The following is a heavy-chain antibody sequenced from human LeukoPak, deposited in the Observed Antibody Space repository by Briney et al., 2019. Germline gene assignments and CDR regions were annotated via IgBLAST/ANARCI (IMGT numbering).Heavy chain of an antibody. V-gene: IGHV4-4*07. CDR3: AREDSGSYYNYYYFYMDV. CDR1: GFTFSTYG. J-gene: IGHJ6*03. CDR2: IYPSGNT. Sequence: GSLRLSCAASGFTFSTYGMSWVRQPAGKGLEWIGRIYPSGNTNYNPSLKSRVTLSVDTSKTQFSLRLSSVTAADTAVYYCAREDSGSYYNYYYFYMDVWGKGTTVTISS. D-gene: IGHD3-10*01.